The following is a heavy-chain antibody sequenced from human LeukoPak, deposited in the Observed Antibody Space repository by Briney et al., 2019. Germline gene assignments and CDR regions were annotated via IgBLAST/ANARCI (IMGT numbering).Heavy chain of an antibody. CDR2: IKQDGSEK. V-gene: IGHV3-7*01. J-gene: IGHJ3*02. CDR1: GFTFSSYW. D-gene: IGHD3-22*01. CDR3: ARAGSMIVVVITTPADAFDI. Sequence: SGGSLRLSCAASGFTFSSYWMSWVRQAPGKGLEWVANIKQDGSEKYYVDSVKGRFTISRDNAKNSLYLQMNSLRAEGTAVYYCARAGSMIVVVITTPADAFDIWGQGTMVTVSS.